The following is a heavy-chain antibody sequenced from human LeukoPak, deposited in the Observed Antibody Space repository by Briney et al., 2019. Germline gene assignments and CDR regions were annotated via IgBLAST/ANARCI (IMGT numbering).Heavy chain of an antibody. J-gene: IGHJ6*03. CDR1: GYTFTSYA. V-gene: IGHV7-4-1*02. CDR3: AREVGIAAAGFYYCYYMDV. Sequence: ASVTVSCKASGYTFTSYAMNWVRQAPGQGLEWMGWINTDTGNPTYAQGFTGRFVFSLDTSVSTAYLQISSLKAEDTAVYYCAREVGIAAAGFYYCYYMDVWGKGTTVTVSS. CDR2: INTDTGNP. D-gene: IGHD6-13*01.